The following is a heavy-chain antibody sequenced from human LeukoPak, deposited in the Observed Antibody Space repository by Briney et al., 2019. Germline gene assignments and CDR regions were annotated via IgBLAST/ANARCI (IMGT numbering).Heavy chain of an antibody. CDR3: ARGPGQYSSSSEYFQH. CDR1: GYTFTGYY. D-gene: IGHD6-6*01. V-gene: IGHV1-2*02. J-gene: IGHJ1*01. Sequence: PWASVKVSCKASGYTFTGYYMHWVRQAPGQGLEWMGWINPNSGGTNYAQKLQGRVTMTRDTSISTAYMELSRLRSDDTAVYYCARGPGQYSSSSEYFQHWGQGTLVTVSS. CDR2: INPNSGGT.